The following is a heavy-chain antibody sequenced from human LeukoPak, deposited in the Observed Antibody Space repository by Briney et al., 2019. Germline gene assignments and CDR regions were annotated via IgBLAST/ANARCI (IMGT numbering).Heavy chain of an antibody. Sequence: PSETLSLTCTVSGGSISSYYWGWIRQPPGKGLEWIGSIYYSGSTYYNPSLKSRVTISVDTSKNQFSLKPSSVTAADTAVYYCARQDRGGVTNNWFDPWGQGTLVTVSS. CDR1: GGSISSYY. V-gene: IGHV4-39*01. J-gene: IGHJ5*02. CDR2: IYYSGST. D-gene: IGHD3-16*01. CDR3: ARQDRGGVTNNWFDP.